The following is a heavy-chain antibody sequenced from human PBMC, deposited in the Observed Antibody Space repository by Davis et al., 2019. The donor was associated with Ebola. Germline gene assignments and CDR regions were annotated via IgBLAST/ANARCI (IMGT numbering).Heavy chain of an antibody. CDR2: IKQDGSEK. J-gene: IGHJ4*02. D-gene: IGHD6-13*01. Sequence: GESLKISCAASRFTFSSYWMTWVRQAPGKGLEWVANIKQDGSEKYYVDSVKGRFTISRDNVRNSLYLQMNSLRAEDTAVYYCVRDRSDTDSSGWYEVLGYWGQGTLVTVSS. CDR1: RFTFSSYW. CDR3: VRDRSDTDSSGWYEVLGY. V-gene: IGHV3-7*01.